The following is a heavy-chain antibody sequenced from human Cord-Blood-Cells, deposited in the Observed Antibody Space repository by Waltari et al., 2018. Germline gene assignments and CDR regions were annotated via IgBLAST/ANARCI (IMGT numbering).Heavy chain of an antibody. Sequence: QVQLQQWGAGLLKPSETLSLTCAVYGGSFSGYYWSWIRQPPGKGLEWSGEINHGGSPNSPPSLKGRVTISVDTSKNQFSLKLSSVTAADTAVYYCARGVPMVRGVTDAFDIWGQGTMVTDSS. V-gene: IGHV4-34*01. CDR2: INHGGSP. D-gene: IGHD3-10*01. J-gene: IGHJ3*02. CDR1: GGSFSGYY. CDR3: ARGVPMVRGVTDAFDI.